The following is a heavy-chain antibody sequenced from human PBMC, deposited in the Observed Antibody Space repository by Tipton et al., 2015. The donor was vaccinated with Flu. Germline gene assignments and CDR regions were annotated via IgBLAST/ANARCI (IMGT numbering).Heavy chain of an antibody. CDR1: GFTFSSYG. V-gene: IGHV3-30*03. CDR3: ATSPDHSSSWYGEY. J-gene: IGHJ4*02. Sequence: SLRLSCAASGFTFSSYGMHWVRQAPGKGLEWVAVISYDGSNKYYADSVKGRFTISRDNSKNTLYLQMNSLRAEDTAVYYCATSPDHSSSWYGEYWGQGTLVTVSS. CDR2: ISYDGSNK. D-gene: IGHD6-13*01.